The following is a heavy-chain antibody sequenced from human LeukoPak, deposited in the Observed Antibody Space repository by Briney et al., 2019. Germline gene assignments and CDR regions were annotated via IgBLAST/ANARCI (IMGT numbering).Heavy chain of an antibody. CDR1: GFAFSQSC. CDR3: ARDPSYAGYDY. V-gene: IGHV3-7*03. CDR2: IKYDGSET. D-gene: IGHD5-12*01. J-gene: IGHJ4*02. Sequence: GGSLRLSCAASGFAFSQSCMTWVRQAPGKGLEWVATIKYDGSETAYGNSVKGRFTISKDNAKNSLYLQMNSLRVEDTAVYYCARDPSYAGYDYWGQGTLVTVSS.